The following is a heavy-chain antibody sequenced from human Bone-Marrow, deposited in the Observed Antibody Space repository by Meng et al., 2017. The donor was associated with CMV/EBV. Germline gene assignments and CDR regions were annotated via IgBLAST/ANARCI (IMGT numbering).Heavy chain of an antibody. V-gene: IGHV3-15*01. CDR3: TTEGYNDFWSGYYRVGY. J-gene: IGHJ4*02. D-gene: IGHD3-3*01. CDR1: GFTFSNAW. CDR2: IKSKTDGGTT. Sequence: GESLKISCAASGFTFSNAWMSWVRQAPGKGLEWVGRIKSKTDGGTTDYAAPVKGRFTISRDDSKNTLYLQMNSLKTEDTAMYYCTTEGYNDFWSGYYRVGYWGQGTLVTVSS.